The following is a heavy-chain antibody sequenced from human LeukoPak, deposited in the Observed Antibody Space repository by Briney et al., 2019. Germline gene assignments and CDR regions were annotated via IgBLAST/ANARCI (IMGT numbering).Heavy chain of an antibody. CDR1: GGSFSGYY. Sequence: SETLSLTCAVYGGSFSGYYWSWIRQPPGKGLEWIGEINHSGSTSYNPSLKSQVTISVDTSKNQFSLKLSSVTAADTAVYYCAAQDVNWFDPWGQGTLVTVSS. CDR2: INHSGST. J-gene: IGHJ5*02. D-gene: IGHD2-15*01. V-gene: IGHV4-34*01. CDR3: AAQDVNWFDP.